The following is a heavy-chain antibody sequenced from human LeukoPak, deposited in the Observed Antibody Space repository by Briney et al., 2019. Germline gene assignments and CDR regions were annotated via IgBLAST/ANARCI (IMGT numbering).Heavy chain of an antibody. Sequence: EGSLRLSCAASGLNFSSRWMNWVRQAPGQGLEWVASIKEDGNEKHYVDSVKGRFTISRDNGKNSLYLQMNSLRAEDTAVYYCARDSGWWRFDFWGQGTLVTVSS. J-gene: IGHJ4*02. CDR2: IKEDGNEK. V-gene: IGHV3-7*03. CDR1: GLNFSSRW. CDR3: ARDSGWWRFDF. D-gene: IGHD6-13*01.